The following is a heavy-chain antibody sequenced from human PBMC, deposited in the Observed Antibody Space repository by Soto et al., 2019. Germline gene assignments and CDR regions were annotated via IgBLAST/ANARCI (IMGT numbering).Heavy chain of an antibody. CDR3: ARARTVGVEFFFDP. D-gene: IGHD4-4*01. CDR1: GGSITSGGYY. V-gene: IGHV4-30-2*01. J-gene: IGHJ5*02. CDR2: IYHPGDS. Sequence: PSETLSLTCAVSGGSITSGGYYWNWIRQPPGKGLEWIGHIYHPGDSYYNPSLKSRVTISVDRSKNQFSLNLISVTAADTAVYYCARARTVGVEFFFDPWGQGTLVTVSS.